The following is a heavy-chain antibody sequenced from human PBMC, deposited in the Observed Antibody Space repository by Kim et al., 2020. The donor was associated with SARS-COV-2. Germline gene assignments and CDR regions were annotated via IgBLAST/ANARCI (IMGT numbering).Heavy chain of an antibody. J-gene: IGHJ2*01. CDR3: AGSIAVAGTLRWYFDL. D-gene: IGHD6-19*01. Sequence: SLKSRVTISVDTSKTQFSLKLSSVTAADTAVYYCAGSIAVAGTLRWYFDLWGRGTLVTVSS. V-gene: IGHV4-59*01.